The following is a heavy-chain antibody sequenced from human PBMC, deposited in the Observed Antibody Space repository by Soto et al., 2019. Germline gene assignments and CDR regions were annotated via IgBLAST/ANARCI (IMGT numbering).Heavy chain of an antibody. V-gene: IGHV3-48*01. D-gene: IGHD3-10*01. CDR3: AMLDYYDSDGYMDV. CDR1: GFTFSIYA. J-gene: IGHJ6*03. CDR2: ISTTGDAT. Sequence: EVQLVASGGGLVQPGESLRLSCAASGFTFSIYAINWVRQAPGKGLEWVSYISTTGDATYYADSVSGRFTVSRDNAKNSLYLQMNILRAEDTAVYYFAMLDYYDSDGYMDVWGKGTTVTVSS.